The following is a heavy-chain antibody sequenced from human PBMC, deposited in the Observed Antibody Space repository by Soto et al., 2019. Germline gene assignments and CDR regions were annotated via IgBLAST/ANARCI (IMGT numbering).Heavy chain of an antibody. V-gene: IGHV3-9*01. J-gene: IGHJ3*02. CDR1: GFTFDDYA. D-gene: IGHD2-2*01. CDR3: AKDIKRYQLLPDAFDI. CDR2: ISWNSGSI. Sequence: EVQLVESGGGLVQPGRSLRLSCAASGFTFDDYAMHWVRQAPGKGLEWVSGISWNSGSIGYADSVKGRFTISRDNAKNSLYLQMNSLRAEDTALYYCAKDIKRYQLLPDAFDIWGQGTMVTVSS.